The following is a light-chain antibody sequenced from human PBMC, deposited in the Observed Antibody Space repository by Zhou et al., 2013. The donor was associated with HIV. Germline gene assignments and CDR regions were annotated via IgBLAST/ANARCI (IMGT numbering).Light chain of an antibody. J-gene: IGKJ4*01. CDR3: QQRSNWPPLT. CDR2: GAS. Sequence: EIVLTQSPGTLSLPPGERAALSCRASQSVTGSRVAWYQQKPGQTPRLLMYGASSRATGIPDRFSGSGSGTDFTLTITSLEPEDFAVYFCQQRSNWPPLTFGGGTKVDIK. V-gene: IGKV3D-20*02. CDR1: QSVTGSR.